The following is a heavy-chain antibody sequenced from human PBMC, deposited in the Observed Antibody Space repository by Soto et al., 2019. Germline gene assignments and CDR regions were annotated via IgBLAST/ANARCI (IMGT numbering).Heavy chain of an antibody. Sequence: GASVKVSCKASGGTFSSYAISWVRQAPGHGLEWMGGIIPIFGTANYAQKFQGRVTITADESTSTAYMELSSLRSEDTAVYYCASFELPAWSGRYRFDPWGQGTLVTVSS. V-gene: IGHV1-69*13. CDR2: IIPIFGTA. D-gene: IGHD3-3*01. CDR3: ASFELPAWSGRYRFDP. CDR1: GGTFSSYA. J-gene: IGHJ5*02.